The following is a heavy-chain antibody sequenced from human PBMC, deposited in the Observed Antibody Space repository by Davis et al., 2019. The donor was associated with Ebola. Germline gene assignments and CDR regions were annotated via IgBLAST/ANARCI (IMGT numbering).Heavy chain of an antibody. CDR1: GFTLTTYS. CDR2: ISSSNAV. V-gene: IGHV3-21*01. Sequence: ESLKISCVVSGFTLTTYSMNWVRQAPGKGLEWVSSISSSNAVHYADSVKGRFAISRDNAQNSLFLQMDSLRVEDTAVYYCLGRSFDYWGQGTLVTVSS. D-gene: IGHD3-16*01. CDR3: LGRSFDY. J-gene: IGHJ4*02.